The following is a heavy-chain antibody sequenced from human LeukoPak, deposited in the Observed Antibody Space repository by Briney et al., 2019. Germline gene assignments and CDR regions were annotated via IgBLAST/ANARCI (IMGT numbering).Heavy chain of an antibody. J-gene: IGHJ5*02. CDR1: GYTFTSYG. CDR2: INPNSET. CDR3: ARERDSSGYSPLDP. V-gene: IGHV1-2*02. D-gene: IGHD3-22*01. Sequence: ASVKVSCKASGYTFTSYGISWVRQAPGQGLEWMGWINPNSETNYAQKFQGRVTMTRDTSISTAYMDLSRLRSDDTAVYYCARERDSSGYSPLDPWGQGTLVTVSS.